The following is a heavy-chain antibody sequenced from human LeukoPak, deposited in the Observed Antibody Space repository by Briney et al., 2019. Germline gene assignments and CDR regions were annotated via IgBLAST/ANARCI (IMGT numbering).Heavy chain of an antibody. J-gene: IGHJ5*02. CDR3: ARPPGIAAAWFDP. CDR1: GGSISGSSYN. D-gene: IGHD6-13*01. V-gene: IGHV4-39*01. CDR2: IDNSGST. Sequence: SETLSLTCTVSGGSISGSSYNWGWIRQPPGKGLEWIGSIDNSGSTYYNPSLKSRVTISADASKDQFSPKLSSITAADTAFYYCARPPGIAAAWFDPWGQGTLVTVSS.